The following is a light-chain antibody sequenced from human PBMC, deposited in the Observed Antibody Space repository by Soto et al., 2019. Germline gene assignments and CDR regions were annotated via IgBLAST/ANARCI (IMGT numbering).Light chain of an antibody. Sequence: EIVMTQSPATLSVSPGERATLSCRASQSVSSNLAWYQQKPGQAPRLLIYGASTRATGIPARFSGGGSGTEFTLTISSLQSEDFAIYYCQQYKNWPPYTFGQGTKLEIK. CDR3: QQYKNWPPYT. V-gene: IGKV3-15*01. J-gene: IGKJ2*01. CDR1: QSVSSN. CDR2: GAS.